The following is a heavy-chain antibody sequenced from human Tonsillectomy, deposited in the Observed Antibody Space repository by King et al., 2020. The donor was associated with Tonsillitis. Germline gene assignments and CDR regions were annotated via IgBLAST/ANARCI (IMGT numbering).Heavy chain of an antibody. V-gene: IGHV3-48*03. CDR1: GLSFSSYE. J-gene: IGHJ4*02. D-gene: IGHD1-14*01. CDR2: ITSSGSSL. CDR3: ASGLFGIH. Sequence: VQLVESGGGLVQPGGSLILSCASSGLSFSSYEMNWVRQAPGKGLVWVSYITSSGSSLDYSDSVKGRFTISRDNAKDSLYLQMNSLRAEDTAVYYCASGLFGIHWGQGTLVTVSS.